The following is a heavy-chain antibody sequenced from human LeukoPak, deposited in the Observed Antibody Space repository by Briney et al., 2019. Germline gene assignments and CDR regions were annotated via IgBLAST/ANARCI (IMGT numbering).Heavy chain of an antibody. CDR3: ARGLKGDYYGSGSYPFDY. V-gene: IGHV3-30-3*01. Sequence: GGSLRLSCAASGFTFSSYAMHWVRQAPGKGLEWVAVISYDGSNKYYADSVKGRFTISRDNSKNTLYLQMNSLRAEDTAVYYCARGLKGDYYGSGSYPFDYWGQGTLVTVSS. CDR2: ISYDGSNK. CDR1: GFTFSSYA. J-gene: IGHJ4*02. D-gene: IGHD3-10*01.